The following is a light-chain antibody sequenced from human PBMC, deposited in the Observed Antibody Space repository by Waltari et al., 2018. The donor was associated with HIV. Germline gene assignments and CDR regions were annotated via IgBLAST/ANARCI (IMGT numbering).Light chain of an antibody. J-gene: IGKJ3*01. V-gene: IGKV1-39*01. CDR1: HNIRGF. Sequence: IQLTQSPSSLSAYLADNVTITCRQSHNIRGFLNWYQQKPGKAPKLLVFATSSLQSGVPSRIKGSASGIDFSLTINSLHPEDFATYYCQQSFSGFSFGPGTSVD. CDR2: ATS. CDR3: QQSFSGFS.